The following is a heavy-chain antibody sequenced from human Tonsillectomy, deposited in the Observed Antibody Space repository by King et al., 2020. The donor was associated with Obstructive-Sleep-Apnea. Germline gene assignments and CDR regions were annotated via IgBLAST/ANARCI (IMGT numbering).Heavy chain of an antibody. CDR3: AVDYGSKFDY. D-gene: IGHD4-17*01. CDR1: GFTFSDYF. V-gene: IGHV3-11*01. CDR2: INSRGDTM. Sequence: VKLVESGGGLVKPGGSLRLSCAASGFTFSDYFMSWIRQAPGKGLEWISYINSRGDTMYYADSVKGRFTISRDNAKNSLYLQLNSLRAGDTAVYYCAVDYGSKFDYGGRGTRVP. J-gene: IGHJ4*02.